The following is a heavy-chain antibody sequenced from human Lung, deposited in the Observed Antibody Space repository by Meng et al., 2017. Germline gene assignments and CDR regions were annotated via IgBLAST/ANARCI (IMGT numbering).Heavy chain of an antibody. CDR3: ARGPTTMAHDFDY. V-gene: IGHV4-34*01. Sequence: QVHHRMCAEGLLNPSDALSSTCVVVGGSFSDYYWSWIRQPPGKGLEWIGEINHSGSTNYNPSLEGRATISVDTSQNNLSLKLSSVTAADSAVYYCARGPTTMAHDFDYWGQGTLVTVSS. CDR1: GGSFSDYY. CDR2: INHSGST. D-gene: IGHD4-11*01. J-gene: IGHJ4*02.